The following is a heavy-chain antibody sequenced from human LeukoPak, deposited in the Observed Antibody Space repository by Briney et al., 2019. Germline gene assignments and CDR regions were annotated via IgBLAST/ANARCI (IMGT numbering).Heavy chain of an antibody. J-gene: IGHJ4*02. CDR3: SKKGQADNDGKPD. D-gene: IGHD1-1*01. V-gene: IGHV3-23*01. CDR2: ISRGGAYT. CDR1: GFTFGTYD. Sequence: GGSLRLSCAASGFTFGTYDMYWIRQAPGKGLECVSSISRGGAYTYYADSVKGRFTISRDDSRNTLYLQMNSLRDEDTAVYYCSKKGQADNDGKPDWGQGTLVTVSS.